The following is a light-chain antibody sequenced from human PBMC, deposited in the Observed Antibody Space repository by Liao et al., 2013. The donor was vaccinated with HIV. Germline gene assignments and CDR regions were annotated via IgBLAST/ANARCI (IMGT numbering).Light chain of an antibody. V-gene: IGLV3-21*01. CDR3: QAWDSNTAAV. J-gene: IGLJ2*01. CDR1: SIGSKS. Sequence: SYXLTQSPSVSVAPGKTATISCGGDSIGSKSVHWYQQRPGQAPVLVMSYDSDRPPGIPERFSGANSGNTATLTISGTQAMDEADYYCQAWDSNTAAVFGGGTKLTVL. CDR2: YDS.